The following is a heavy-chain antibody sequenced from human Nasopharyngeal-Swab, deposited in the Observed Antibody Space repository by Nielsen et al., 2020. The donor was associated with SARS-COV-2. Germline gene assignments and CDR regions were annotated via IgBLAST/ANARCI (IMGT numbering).Heavy chain of an antibody. CDR1: GGSFSDNY. Sequence: SATLSLTCAVYGGSFSDNYWNWVRQSPGKGPEWIGEISHLGATNYKSSLKSRVVLSVDSSKSQFSLRLTSVTAADTGVYYCVRGYGTWSFPSSYYYYHMDVWGQGTTVTVSS. CDR3: VRGYGTWSFPSSYYYYHMDV. J-gene: IGHJ6*03. D-gene: IGHD3-10*01. V-gene: IGHV4-34*01. CDR2: ISHLGAT.